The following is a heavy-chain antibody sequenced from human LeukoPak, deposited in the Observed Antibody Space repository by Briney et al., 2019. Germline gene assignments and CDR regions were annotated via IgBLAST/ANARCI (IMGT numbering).Heavy chain of an antibody. CDR1: GYTFTSYY. D-gene: IGHD6-13*01. CDR3: ARAAGTAAGGYYFDY. CDR2: INPSGGST. V-gene: IGHV1-46*01. J-gene: IGHJ4*02. Sequence: ASVTVSCKAYGYTFTSYYMHWVRQAPGQGLEWMGIINPSGGSTSYAQKFQGRVTMTRDMSTSTVYMELSSLRSEDTAVYYCARAAGTAAGGYYFDYWGQGTLVTVSS.